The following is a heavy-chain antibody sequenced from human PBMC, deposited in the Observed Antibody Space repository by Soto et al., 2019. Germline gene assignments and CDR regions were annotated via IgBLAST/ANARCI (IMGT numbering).Heavy chain of an antibody. J-gene: IGHJ4*02. CDR1: GYTFTSYG. V-gene: IGHV1-18*01. Sequence: ASVKVSCKASGYTFTSYGISWVRQAPGQGLEWMGWISAYNGNTNYAQKLQGRVTMTTDTSTSTAYMELRGLRADDTAVYYCARDFTGSGSYSPAFDYWGQGTLVTVSS. CDR3: ARDFTGSGSYSPAFDY. D-gene: IGHD3-10*01. CDR2: ISAYNGNT.